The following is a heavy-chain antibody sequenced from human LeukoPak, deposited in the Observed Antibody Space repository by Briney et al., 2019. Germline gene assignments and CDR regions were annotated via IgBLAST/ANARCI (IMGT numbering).Heavy chain of an antibody. Sequence: GGSLRLSCAASGFTFSSYSMNWVRQAPGKGLEWVSSISSSSSYIYYADSVKGRFTISRDNAKNSLYLQMNSLRAEDTAVYYCASGDPDYGDYFNPYFDYWGQGTLVTVSS. V-gene: IGHV3-21*01. D-gene: IGHD4-17*01. CDR2: ISSSSSYI. CDR3: ASGDPDYGDYFNPYFDY. J-gene: IGHJ4*02. CDR1: GFTFSSYS.